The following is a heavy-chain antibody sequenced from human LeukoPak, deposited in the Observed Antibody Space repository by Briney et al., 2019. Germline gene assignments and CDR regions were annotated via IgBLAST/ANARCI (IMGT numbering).Heavy chain of an antibody. V-gene: IGHV3-23*01. CDR3: AKSPYYYGSGSYYNSYYFDY. CDR1: GFTFSSYG. CDR2: ISGSGGST. J-gene: IGHJ4*02. Sequence: GGSLRLSCAASGFTFSSYGMSWVRQAPGKGLEWVSAISGSGGSTYYADSVKGRFTISRDNSKNTLYLQMNSLRAEDTAVYYCAKSPYYYGSGSYYNSYYFDYWGQGTLVTVSS. D-gene: IGHD3-10*01.